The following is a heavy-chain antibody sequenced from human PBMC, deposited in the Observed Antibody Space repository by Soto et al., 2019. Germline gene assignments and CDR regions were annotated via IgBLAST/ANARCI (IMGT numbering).Heavy chain of an antibody. CDR3: ARWGIAVEALGY. CDR1: GCTFTGYY. J-gene: IGHJ4*02. D-gene: IGHD6-19*01. V-gene: IGHV1-2*04. CDR2: INPNSGGT. Sequence: ASVKESCKASGCTFTGYYMRWVRQAPGQGLEWMGWINPNSGGTNYAQKFQGWVTMTRDTSISTAYMELSRLRSDDTAVYYCARWGIAVEALGYWGQGTLVTVSS.